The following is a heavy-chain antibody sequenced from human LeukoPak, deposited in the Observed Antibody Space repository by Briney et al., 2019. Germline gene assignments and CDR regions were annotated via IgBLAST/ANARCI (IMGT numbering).Heavy chain of an antibody. CDR1: GFTFSSYG. Sequence: GGSLRLSCAASGFTFSSYGMHWVRQAPGKGLEWVAVISYDGSNKYYADSVEGRFTISRDNSKNTLYLQMNSLRAEDTAVYYCAKVAVRGVMRYYFDYWGQGTLVTVSS. J-gene: IGHJ4*02. CDR2: ISYDGSNK. CDR3: AKVAVRGVMRYYFDY. D-gene: IGHD3-10*01. V-gene: IGHV3-30*18.